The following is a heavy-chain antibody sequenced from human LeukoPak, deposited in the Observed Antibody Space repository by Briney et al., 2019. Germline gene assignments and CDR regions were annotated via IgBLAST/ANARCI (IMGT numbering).Heavy chain of an antibody. J-gene: IGHJ6*03. CDR3: ARDKGEFYNYMSV. CDR1: GFTYSKFG. CDR2: WHDGSNK. D-gene: IGHD3-10*01. Sequence: GGSLRLSCGASGFTYSKFGMHWVRQAPGKGLEWVAVWHDGSNKFYGDSVKGRFTISRDNIKNTLSLQMNSLRAEDTAVYYCARDKGEFYNYMSVWGNGTTVTVSS. V-gene: IGHV3-33*01.